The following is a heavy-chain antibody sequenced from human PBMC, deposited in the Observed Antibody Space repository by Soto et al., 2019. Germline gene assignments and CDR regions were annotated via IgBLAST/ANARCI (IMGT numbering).Heavy chain of an antibody. CDR1: GFTFSSYG. CDR2: IWYDGSNK. V-gene: IGHV3-33*01. Sequence: GGSLRLSCAASGFTFSSYGMHWVRQAPGKGLEWVAVIWYDGSNKYYADSVKGRFTISRDNSKNTLYLQMNSLRAEDTAVYYCARDLLEYYYDSSGSRVTRYGMDVWGQGTTVTVSS. J-gene: IGHJ6*02. D-gene: IGHD3-22*01. CDR3: ARDLLEYYYDSSGSRVTRYGMDV.